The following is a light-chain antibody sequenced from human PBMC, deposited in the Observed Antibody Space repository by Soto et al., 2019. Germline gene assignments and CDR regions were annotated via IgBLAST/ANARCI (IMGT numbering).Light chain of an antibody. V-gene: IGLV2-11*01. CDR3: CSYAGSYTWV. CDR1: RSDVGGYNY. J-gene: IGLJ1*01. Sequence: QSALTQPRSVSGSLGQSVTISCAGTRSDVGGYNYVSWYQQPPGTAPKLMIYEVSKRPSGVPDRFSGSKSGNTASLTISGLQAEDEGDYYCCSYAGSYTWVFGTGTKLTVL. CDR2: EVS.